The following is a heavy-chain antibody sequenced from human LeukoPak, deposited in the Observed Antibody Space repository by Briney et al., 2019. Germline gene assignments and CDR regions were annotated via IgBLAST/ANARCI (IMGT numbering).Heavy chain of an antibody. CDR2: ISWNSGSI. D-gene: IGHD5-18*01. CDR1: GFIFNNYA. CDR3: AKEVGYSYGFDYFDY. Sequence: PGGSLRLSCAGSGFIFNNYAMHWVRQPPGKGLEWVSGISWNSGSIDYADSVKGRFTISRDNSKNTLYLQMNSLRAEDTAVYYCAKEVGYSYGFDYFDYWGQGTLVTVSS. V-gene: IGHV3-9*01. J-gene: IGHJ4*02.